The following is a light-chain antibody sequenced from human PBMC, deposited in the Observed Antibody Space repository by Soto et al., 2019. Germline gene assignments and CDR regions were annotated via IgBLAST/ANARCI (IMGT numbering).Light chain of an antibody. CDR3: QHYNSYGT. CDR2: AAS. V-gene: IGKV1-39*01. Sequence: EIQMTQSPSSLXASVGNRVTITCRASQSITSYLNWYQQKPGKAPELLIHAASSLQSGVPSRFSGSGSGTDFTLTISSLQPEDFATYYCQHYNSYGTFGQGTKVDI. CDR1: QSITSY. J-gene: IGKJ1*01.